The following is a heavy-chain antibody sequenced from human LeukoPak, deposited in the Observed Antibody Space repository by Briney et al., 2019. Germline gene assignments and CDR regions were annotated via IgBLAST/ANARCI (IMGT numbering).Heavy chain of an antibody. D-gene: IGHD1-26*01. CDR2: ISSSSSYI. V-gene: IGHV3-21*01. CDR1: GFTFSSYS. J-gene: IGHJ4*02. Sequence: GGSLRLSCAASGFTFSSYSMNWVRQAPGKGLEWVSSISSSSSYIYYADSVKGRFTISSDNAKNSLYLQMNSLRAEDTAVYYCAREGVGATNFLVDYWGQGTLVTVSS. CDR3: AREGVGATNFLVDY.